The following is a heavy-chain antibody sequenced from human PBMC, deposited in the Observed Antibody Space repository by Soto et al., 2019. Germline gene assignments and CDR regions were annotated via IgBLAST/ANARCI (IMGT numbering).Heavy chain of an antibody. CDR3: AREPLTHGYNPGFDY. V-gene: IGHV3-30-3*01. CDR1: GFTFSSYA. J-gene: IGHJ4*02. D-gene: IGHD5-12*01. Sequence: QVQLVESGGGVVQPGRSLRLSCAASGFTFSSYAMHWVRQAPGKGLEWVAVISYDGSNKYYADSVKGRFTISRDNSKNTLYLQMNSLRAEDTAVYYCAREPLTHGYNPGFDYWGQGTLVTVSS. CDR2: ISYDGSNK.